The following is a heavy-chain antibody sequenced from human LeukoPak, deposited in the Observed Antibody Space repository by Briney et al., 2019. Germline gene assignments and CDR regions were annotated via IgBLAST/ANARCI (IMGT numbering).Heavy chain of an antibody. Sequence: PGGSLRLSCAVSGFTLTNHGVSWVRQAPGKGLEWVSVIYSGGSTYYADSVKGRFTISRDNSKNTLYLQMNSLRAEDTAVYYCASGVTTGWYYGMDVWGQGATVTVSS. D-gene: IGHD2-21*02. CDR3: ASGVTTGWYYGMDV. V-gene: IGHV3-53*01. CDR2: IYSGGST. CDR1: GFTLTNHG. J-gene: IGHJ6*02.